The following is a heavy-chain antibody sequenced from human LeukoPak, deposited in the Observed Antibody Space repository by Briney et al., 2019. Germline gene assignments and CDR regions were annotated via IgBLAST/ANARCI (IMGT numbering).Heavy chain of an antibody. D-gene: IGHD3-16*01. Sequence: GGSLRLSCAASGFTFSSYEMNWVRQAPGKGLEWVSYISSSGSTIYYADSVKGRFTISRDNSKDTLHLQMNSLRAADTAVYYCAKTPGVMITHIFDYWGQGTLVTVSS. J-gene: IGHJ4*02. CDR2: ISSSGSTI. CDR1: GFTFSSYE. V-gene: IGHV3-48*03. CDR3: AKTPGVMITHIFDY.